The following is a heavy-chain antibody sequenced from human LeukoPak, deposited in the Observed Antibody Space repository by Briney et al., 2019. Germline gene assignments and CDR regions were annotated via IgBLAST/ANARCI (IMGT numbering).Heavy chain of an antibody. Sequence: PGGSLRLSCAASGFTFSNAWMSWVRQAPGKGLEWVGRIKSKTDGGTTDYAAPVKGRFTISRDDSKNTLYLQMNSLKTEDTAVYYCTTVLAAVSSNWFDPWGQGTLVTVSS. CDR3: TTVLAAVSSNWFDP. CDR1: GFTFSNAW. V-gene: IGHV3-15*01. CDR2: IKSKTDGGTT. D-gene: IGHD6-13*01. J-gene: IGHJ5*02.